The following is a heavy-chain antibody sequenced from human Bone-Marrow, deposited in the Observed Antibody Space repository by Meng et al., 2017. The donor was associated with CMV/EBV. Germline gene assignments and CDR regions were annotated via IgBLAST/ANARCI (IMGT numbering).Heavy chain of an antibody. J-gene: IGHJ6*02. CDR2: INPNSGGT. D-gene: IGHD6-13*01. Sequence: ASVKVSCKASGYTFSYYDIIWVRQASGQGLEWMGWINPNSGGTNYAQKFQGRVTMTRDTSISTAYMELSRLRSDDTAVYYCAREGPVSAAAAGTPRQRRGYYYYYGMDVWGQGTTVTVSS. CDR1: GYTFSYYD. V-gene: IGHV1-2*02. CDR3: AREGPVSAAAAGTPRQRRGYYYYYGMDV.